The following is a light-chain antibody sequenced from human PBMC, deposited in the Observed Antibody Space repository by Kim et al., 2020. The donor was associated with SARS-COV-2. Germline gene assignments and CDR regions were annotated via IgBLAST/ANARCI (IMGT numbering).Light chain of an antibody. V-gene: IGLV2-14*03. CDR3: SSYTSSSPYV. J-gene: IGLJ1*01. CDR2: DVS. CDR1: SSTVGGYNH. Sequence: GQSITISGHGTSSTVGGYNHVSWYQQQPGKAPKLMIYDVSNRPSGVSNRFSGSKSGNTASLTISGLQAEDEADYYCSSYTSSSPYVFGTGTKVTVL.